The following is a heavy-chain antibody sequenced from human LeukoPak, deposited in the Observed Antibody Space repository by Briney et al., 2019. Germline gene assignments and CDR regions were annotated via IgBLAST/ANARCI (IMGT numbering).Heavy chain of an antibody. V-gene: IGHV3-72*01. J-gene: IGHJ6*03. D-gene: IGHD3-3*01. Sequence: GGSLRLSCAASGFTFSDHYMDWVRHAPGKGLEWVGRPRNKANSYTTEYAASVKGRFTISRDDSKNSLYLQMNSLKTEDTAVYYCARESDDYDFWSGYPTYYYYYMDVWGKGTTVTVSS. CDR2: PRNKANSYTT. CDR3: ARESDDYDFWSGYPTYYYYYMDV. CDR1: GFTFSDHY.